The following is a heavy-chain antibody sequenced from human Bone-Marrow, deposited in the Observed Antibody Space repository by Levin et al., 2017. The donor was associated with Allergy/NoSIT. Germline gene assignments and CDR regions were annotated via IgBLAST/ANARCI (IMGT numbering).Heavy chain of an antibody. Sequence: ASVKVSCEASGYTFSDYDINWVRQGPGQGLEWMGWMNPKSGNSGHAQKFQGRVAMTRSISINTAYLELSSLRFEDTAVYYCARDCSSTSCPYNDYGMDVWGQGTTVTVSS. J-gene: IGHJ6*02. CDR1: GYTFSDYD. D-gene: IGHD2-2*01. CDR2: MNPKSGNS. CDR3: ARDCSSTSCPYNDYGMDV. V-gene: IGHV1-8*01.